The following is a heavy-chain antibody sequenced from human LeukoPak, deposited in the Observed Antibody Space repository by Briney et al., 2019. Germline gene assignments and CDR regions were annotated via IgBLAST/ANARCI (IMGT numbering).Heavy chain of an antibody. Sequence: SETLSLTCTVSGGSISSYYWSWIRQPPGKGLEWIGYIYYSGSTNYNPSLKSRVTISVDTSKNQFSLKLSSVTAADTAVYYCARGVDGSGMFDYWGQGTLVTVSS. D-gene: IGHD3-10*01. CDR3: ARGVDGSGMFDY. CDR1: GGSISSYY. J-gene: IGHJ4*02. CDR2: IYYSGST. V-gene: IGHV4-59*01.